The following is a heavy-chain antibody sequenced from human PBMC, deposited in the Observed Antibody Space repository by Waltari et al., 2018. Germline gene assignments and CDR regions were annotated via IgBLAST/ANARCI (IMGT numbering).Heavy chain of an antibody. J-gene: IGHJ6*03. CDR3: ARGGYSNYHYYYYYMDV. D-gene: IGHD4-4*01. V-gene: IGHV4-59*01. CDR1: GGSISSYY. Sequence: QVQLQESGPGLVKPSETLSLTCTVSGGSISSYYWSWIRQPPGKGLEWIGYIYYSGSTNYSPSLKSRVTISVDTSKNQFSLKLSSVTAADTAVYYCARGGYSNYHYYYYYMDVWGKGTTVTVSS. CDR2: IYYSGST.